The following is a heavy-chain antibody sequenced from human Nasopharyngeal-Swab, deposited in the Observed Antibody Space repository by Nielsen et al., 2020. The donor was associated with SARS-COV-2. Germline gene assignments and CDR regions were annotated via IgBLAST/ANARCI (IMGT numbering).Heavy chain of an antibody. CDR1: GFSLSTSGMC. V-gene: IGHV2-70*11. Sequence: SGPTLVQPPQTLTLTCTFSGFSLSTSGMCVSWIRQPPGKALEWLARIDWDDDKYYSTSLKTRLTISKDTSKNQVVLTMTNMDPVDTATYYCARSYSSGWYGGYFDYWGQGTLVTVSS. J-gene: IGHJ4*02. D-gene: IGHD6-19*01. CDR3: ARSYSSGWYGGYFDY. CDR2: IDWDDDK.